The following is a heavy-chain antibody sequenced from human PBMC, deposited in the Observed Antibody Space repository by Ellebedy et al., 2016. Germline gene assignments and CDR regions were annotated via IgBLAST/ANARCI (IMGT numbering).Heavy chain of an antibody. J-gene: IGHJ4*02. D-gene: IGHD6-6*01. CDR3: AREIREQFVCDY. V-gene: IGHV3-23*01. Sequence: GESLKISCAASGFTFSSYAMSWVRQAPGKGLEWVSAISGSGGSTYYADSVKGRFTISRDNSKNTLYLQMNSLRVEDTAVYYCAREIREQFVCDYWGQGTLVTVSS. CDR1: GFTFSSYA. CDR2: ISGSGGST.